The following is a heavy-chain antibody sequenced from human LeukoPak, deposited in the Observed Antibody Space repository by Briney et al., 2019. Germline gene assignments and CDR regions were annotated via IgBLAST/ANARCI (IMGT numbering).Heavy chain of an antibody. CDR2: INHSGST. J-gene: IGHJ4*02. CDR3: ARARYFDWLSRSSHFDY. D-gene: IGHD3-9*01. Sequence: SETLSLTCTVSGDSVSGFYWSWIRQPPGKGLEWIGEINHSGSTNYNPSLKSRVTISVDTSKNQFSLKLSSVTAADTAVYYCARARYFDWLSRSSHFDYWGQGTLVTVSS. V-gene: IGHV4-34*01. CDR1: GDSVSGFY.